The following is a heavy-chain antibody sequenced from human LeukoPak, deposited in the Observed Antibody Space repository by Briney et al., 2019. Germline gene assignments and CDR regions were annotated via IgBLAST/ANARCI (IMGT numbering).Heavy chain of an antibody. J-gene: IGHJ4*02. CDR2: ISSSSSYI. CDR3: ARVATYYDFWSGYYTWYFDY. V-gene: IGHV3-21*01. CDR1: GFPFSSYS. D-gene: IGHD3-3*01. Sequence: GGSLRLSCAASGFPFSSYSMNWVRPAPGKGLEWVSSISSSSSYIYYADSVKGRFTISRDNAKTSLYLQMNSLRAEDTAVYYCARVATYYDFWSGYYTWYFDYWGQGTLVTVSS.